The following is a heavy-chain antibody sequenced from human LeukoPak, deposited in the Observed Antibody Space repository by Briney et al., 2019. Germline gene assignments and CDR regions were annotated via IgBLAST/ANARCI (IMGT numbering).Heavy chain of an antibody. D-gene: IGHD3-10*01. V-gene: IGHV3-7*03. CDR2: IKQGGREE. Sequence: GGSLRLSCVASEFIFSDYWVSWVRQAPGKGLEWVANIKQGGREEKYVGSVKGRFAISSDDAKSTLYLQMDSLSGDDTAVYYCARDNGGWFDSWGRGTLVTVSS. J-gene: IGHJ5*01. CDR3: ARDNGGWFDS. CDR1: EFIFSDYW.